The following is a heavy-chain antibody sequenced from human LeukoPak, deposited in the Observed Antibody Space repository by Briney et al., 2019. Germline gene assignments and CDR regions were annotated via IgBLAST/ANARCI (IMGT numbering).Heavy chain of an antibody. CDR2: IIPIFGTA. Sequence: GSSVKVSCKASGGTFSSYAISWVRQAPGQGLEWMGGIIPIFGTANYAKKFQGRVTITADKSTSTAYMELSSLRSEDTAVYYCARERVDIAMVRSDYYYYYGMDVWGKGTTVTVSS. CDR1: GGTFSSYA. D-gene: IGHD5-18*01. J-gene: IGHJ6*04. V-gene: IGHV1-69*06. CDR3: ARERVDIAMVRSDYYYYYGMDV.